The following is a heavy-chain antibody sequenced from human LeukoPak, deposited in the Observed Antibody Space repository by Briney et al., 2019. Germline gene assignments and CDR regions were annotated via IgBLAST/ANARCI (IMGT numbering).Heavy chain of an antibody. J-gene: IGHJ6*02. CDR3: ARGTHIVVVPAAPPHYYYYGMDD. D-gene: IGHD2-2*01. V-gene: IGHV3-21*01. CDR1: GFTFSSYS. Sequence: PGGSLRLSCAASGFTFSSYSMNWVRQAPGKGLEWVSSISSSSSYIYYADSVKGRFTISRDNAKNSLYLQMNSLRAEDTAVYYCARGTHIVVVPAAPPHYYYYGMDDWGQGTTVTVSS. CDR2: ISSSSSYI.